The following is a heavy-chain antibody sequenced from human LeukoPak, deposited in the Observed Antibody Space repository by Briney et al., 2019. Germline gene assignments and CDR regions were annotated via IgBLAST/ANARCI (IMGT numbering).Heavy chain of an antibody. Sequence: GASVKVSCKASGGTFSSYAISWVRQAPGQGLEWMGRIIPIFGTANYAQKFQGRVTITTDESTSTAYMELSRLRSDDTAVYYCARERDTREDYDILTGYDPWGQGTLVTVSS. CDR2: IIPIFGTA. V-gene: IGHV1-69*05. J-gene: IGHJ5*02. CDR3: ARERDTREDYDILTGYDP. CDR1: GGTFSSYA. D-gene: IGHD3-9*01.